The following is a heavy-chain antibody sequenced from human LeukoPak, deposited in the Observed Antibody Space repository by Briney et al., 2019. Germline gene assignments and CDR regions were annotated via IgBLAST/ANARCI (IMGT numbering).Heavy chain of an antibody. D-gene: IGHD3-3*01. CDR3: ARGTYYDFWSGPYYYYYYMDV. J-gene: IGHJ6*03. CDR2: ISAYNGNT. CDR1: GYTFTSYG. Sequence: GASVKVSCKASGYTFTSYGISWVRQAPGQGLEWMGWISAYNGNTNYAQKLQGRVTMTTDTSTSTAYMELRSLRSDDTAVYYCARGTYYDFWSGPYYYYYYMDVWGKGTTVTVSS. V-gene: IGHV1-18*01.